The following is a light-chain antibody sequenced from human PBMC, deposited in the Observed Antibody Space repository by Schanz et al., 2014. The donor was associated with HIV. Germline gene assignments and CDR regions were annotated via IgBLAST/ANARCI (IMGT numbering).Light chain of an antibody. CDR3: QQYGSSST. J-gene: IGKJ4*01. CDR2: GAS. V-gene: IGKV3-20*01. CDR1: PSINSRH. Sequence: EIVLTQSPGTLSLSPGERATLSCRASPSINSRHLAWYQQKPGQAPRLLIYGASSRATGISDRFSGSGSGTDFTLTISRLEPEDFAVYYCQQYGSSSTFGGGTKVEIK.